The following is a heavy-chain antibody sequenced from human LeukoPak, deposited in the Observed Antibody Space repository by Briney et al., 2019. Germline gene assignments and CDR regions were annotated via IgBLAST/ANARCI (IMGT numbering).Heavy chain of an antibody. V-gene: IGHV1-69*04. Sequence: SVKVSCKASGGTFSSYAISWVRQAPGQGLEWMGRIIPILGIANYAQKFQGRVTITADKSTSTAYMELSSLRSEDTAVYYCARDPDTATVTLGYWGQGTLVTVSS. CDR2: IIPILGIA. CDR1: GGTFSSYA. J-gene: IGHJ4*02. CDR3: ARDPDTATVTLGY. D-gene: IGHD5-18*01.